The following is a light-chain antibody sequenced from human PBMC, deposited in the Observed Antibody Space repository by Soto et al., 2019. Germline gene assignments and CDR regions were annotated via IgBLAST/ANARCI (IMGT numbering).Light chain of an antibody. Sequence: QSVLTQPASVSGSPGQSITISCTGTNSDIGGYNYVSWYRHHPGKAPKLMIYGVTNRPSGVSNRFSGSKSGNTASLTISGLQDEDEADYYCSSSTSITIVVFGGGTKLTVL. CDR2: GVT. V-gene: IGLV2-14*01. CDR3: SSSTSITIVV. CDR1: NSDIGGYNY. J-gene: IGLJ2*01.